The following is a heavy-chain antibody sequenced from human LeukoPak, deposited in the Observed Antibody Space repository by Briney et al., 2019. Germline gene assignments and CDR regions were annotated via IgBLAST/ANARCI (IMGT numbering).Heavy chain of an antibody. CDR1: GFTFSSYG. Sequence: GGSLRLSCAASGFTFSSYGMHWVRQAPGKGLEWVAVISYDGSNKYYADSVKGRFTISRDNSKNTLYLQMNSLRAEDTAVYYCAKDSQWIQLSHYYMDVWGKGTTVTVSS. J-gene: IGHJ6*03. V-gene: IGHV3-30*18. CDR3: AKDSQWIQLSHYYMDV. CDR2: ISYDGSNK. D-gene: IGHD5-18*01.